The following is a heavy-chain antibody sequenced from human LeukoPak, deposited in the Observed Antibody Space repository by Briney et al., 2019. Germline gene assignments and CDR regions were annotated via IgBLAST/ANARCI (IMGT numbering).Heavy chain of an antibody. J-gene: IGHJ4*02. CDR3: AGGYSSSWYAFDY. V-gene: IGHV1-46*01. CDR1: GYTFTSYY. D-gene: IGHD6-13*01. CDR2: INPSGGST. Sequence: ASVKVSCKASGYTFTSYYMHWVRQAPGQGLEWMGIINPSGGSTSYAQKFQGRVTITADKSTSTAYMELSSLRSEDTAVYYCAGGYSSSWYAFDYWGQGTLVTVSS.